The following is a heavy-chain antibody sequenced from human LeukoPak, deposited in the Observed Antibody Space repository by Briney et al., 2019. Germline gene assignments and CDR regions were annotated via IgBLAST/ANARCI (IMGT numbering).Heavy chain of an antibody. CDR2: INWNGGRT. CDR1: GFTFDDYD. CDR3: ARAFKYSMSGYFFDY. J-gene: IGHJ4*02. D-gene: IGHD2-21*01. V-gene: IGHV3-20*04. Sequence: PGGSLRLSCAASGFTFDDYDMSWVRQAPGKGLERVSGINWNGGRTGYADSVKGRFTISRDNAKNSLYLQMNSLRAEDTALYYCARAFKYSMSGYFFDYWGQGTLVTVSS.